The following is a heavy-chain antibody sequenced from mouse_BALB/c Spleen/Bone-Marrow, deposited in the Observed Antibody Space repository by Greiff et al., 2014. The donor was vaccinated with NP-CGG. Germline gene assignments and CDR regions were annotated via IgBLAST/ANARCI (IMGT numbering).Heavy chain of an antibody. CDR2: INPGSGDT. CDR1: GYAFTTYL. Sequence: VQLQQSGAELVRPGTSVKVSCKASGYAFTTYLIEWVRQRPGQGLEWIGVINPGSGDTHYNEKFKDKATLTADKSSSTAYMQLSSLTSDDSAVYFCARNANWLFTYWGQGTLVTVSA. CDR3: ARNANWLFTY. D-gene: IGHD4-1*01. J-gene: IGHJ3*01. V-gene: IGHV1-54*01.